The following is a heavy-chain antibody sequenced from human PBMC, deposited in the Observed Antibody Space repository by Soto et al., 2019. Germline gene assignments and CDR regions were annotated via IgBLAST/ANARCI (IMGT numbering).Heavy chain of an antibody. CDR1: GFTFRNYG. V-gene: IGHV3-33*01. CDR2: IWYDGNKK. D-gene: IGHD1-26*01. Sequence: QVQLVESGGGVVQPGRSLRLSCEASGFTFRNYGMHWVRQAPGKGLEWVALIWYDGNKKDYSDFVKGRFTISRDNSKNTLYLQMNSLRDDDTAVYYCARVGFSSTFGGMDVWGQGTTVTVSS. CDR3: ARVGFSSTFGGMDV. J-gene: IGHJ6*02.